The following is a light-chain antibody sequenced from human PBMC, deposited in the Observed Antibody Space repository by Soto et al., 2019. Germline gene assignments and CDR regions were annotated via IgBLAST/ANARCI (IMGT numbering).Light chain of an antibody. CDR2: EVT. J-gene: IGLJ1*01. CDR1: SSDVGGYNY. Sequence: QSALTQPPSASGSPGQSVTISCTGTSSDVGGYNYVSWYQQHPGKAPKLMIYEVTKRPSGVPDRFSGSKSGNTASLTVSGPQVEDEADYDGSSYAGSNNFAVFGTGTKFTVL. V-gene: IGLV2-8*01. CDR3: SSYAGSNNFAV.